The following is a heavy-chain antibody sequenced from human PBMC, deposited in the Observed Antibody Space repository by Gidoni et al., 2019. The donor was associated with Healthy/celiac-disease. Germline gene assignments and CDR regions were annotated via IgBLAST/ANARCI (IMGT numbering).Heavy chain of an antibody. CDR1: GFTFSSYS. J-gene: IGHJ6*02. CDR3: ARDRVGSYGMDV. V-gene: IGHV3-21*01. Sequence: EVQLVESGGGLVKPGGSVRLSCAASGFTFSSYSMNLVRQAPGKGLEWVSSISSSSSYIYYADSVKGRFTISRDNAKNSLYLQMNSLRAEDTAVYYCARDRVGSYGMDVWGQVTTVTVSS. CDR2: ISSSSSYI. D-gene: IGHD1-26*01.